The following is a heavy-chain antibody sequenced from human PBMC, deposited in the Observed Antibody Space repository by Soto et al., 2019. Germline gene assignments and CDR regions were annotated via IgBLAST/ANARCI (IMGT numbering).Heavy chain of an antibody. CDR3: ASDDGGNSYAFDI. J-gene: IGHJ3*02. CDR1: GGSVSSGSYY. V-gene: IGHV4-61*01. CDR2: SYYSGST. D-gene: IGHD2-21*02. Sequence: QVQLQESGPGLVKPSETLSLTCTVSGGSVSSGSYYWSWIRQPPGKGLDGIGYSYYSGSTNYKPTLKSRVTIAVDPSKNQSPLKLSSVPAVDTAVYYCASDDGGNSYAFDIWGQGSIFPVSS.